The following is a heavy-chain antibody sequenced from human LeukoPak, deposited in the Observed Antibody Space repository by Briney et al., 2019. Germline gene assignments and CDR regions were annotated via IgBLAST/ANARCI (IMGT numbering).Heavy chain of an antibody. CDR3: AKDKGDYYPLGNSRPYYFDY. D-gene: IGHD3-10*01. CDR1: GFTFSSYG. Sequence: QSGGSLRLSCAASGFTFSSYGMHWVRQAPGKGLEWVAFIRYDGSNKYYADSVKGRFTISRDNSRDTLYLQVNSLRVEDTAVYYCAKDKGDYYPLGNSRPYYFDYWGQGILVTVSS. J-gene: IGHJ4*01. CDR2: IRYDGSNK. V-gene: IGHV3-30*02.